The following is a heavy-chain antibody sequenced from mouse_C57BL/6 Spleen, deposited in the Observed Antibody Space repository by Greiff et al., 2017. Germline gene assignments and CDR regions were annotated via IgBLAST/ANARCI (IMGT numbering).Heavy chain of an antibody. CDR3: VRQGPYWYFDV. CDR1: GFSFNTYA. CDR2: IRSKSNNYAT. J-gene: IGHJ1*03. V-gene: IGHV10-1*01. Sequence: EVKVVESGGGLVQPKGSLKLSCAASGFSFNTYAMNWVRQAPGKGLEWVARIRSKSNNYATYYADSVKDRFTISRDDSESMLYLQMNHLKTEDTAMYYCVRQGPYWYFDVWGTGTTVTVSS.